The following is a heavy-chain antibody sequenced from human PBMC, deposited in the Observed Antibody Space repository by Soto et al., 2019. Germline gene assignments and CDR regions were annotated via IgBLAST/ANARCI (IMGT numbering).Heavy chain of an antibody. J-gene: IGHJ6*02. V-gene: IGHV3-33*01. D-gene: IGHD3-10*01. CDR1: GFTFSNYG. CDR2: ILNDGSNR. CDR3: ARDNEYSGNGMDV. Sequence: QVQLVESGGGVVQPGRSLRLSCAASGFTFSNYGMHWVRQAPGKGLEWVAVILNDGSNRYHADSVEDRFTISRDNSKNTLYLHMNPLRAEDTAVYYCARDNEYSGNGMDVWVQGTTVTVS.